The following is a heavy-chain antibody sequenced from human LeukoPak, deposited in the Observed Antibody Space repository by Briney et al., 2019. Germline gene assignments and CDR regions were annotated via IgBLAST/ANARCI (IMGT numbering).Heavy chain of an antibody. V-gene: IGHV3-11*01. D-gene: IGHD6-19*01. J-gene: IGHJ4*02. CDR2: IGGSGSDI. Sequence: PGGSLRLSCAASGFSFSDHYMTWVRQAPGKGLEWLSYIGGSGSDIDYAGSVKGRFTISRDNAKNSLYLQMNILRAEDTAVYYCARGAGRSGSDYWGQGTLVTVSS. CDR1: GFSFSDHY. CDR3: ARGAGRSGSDY.